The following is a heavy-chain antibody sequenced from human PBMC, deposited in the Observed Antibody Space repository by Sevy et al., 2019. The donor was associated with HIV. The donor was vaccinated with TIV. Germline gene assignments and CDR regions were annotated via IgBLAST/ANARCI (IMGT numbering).Heavy chain of an antibody. J-gene: IGHJ4*02. CDR1: GFTFSSYA. V-gene: IGHV3-30-3*01. CDR2: ISYDGSNK. D-gene: IGHD3-3*01. Sequence: GGSLRLSCAASGFTFSSYAMHWVRQAPGKGLEWVAVISYDGSNKYYADSVKGRFTISRDNSKNTLYLQMTSLRAEDTAVYYCARDGGNYDFWSGYFYYWGQGTLVTVSS. CDR3: ARDGGNYDFWSGYFYY.